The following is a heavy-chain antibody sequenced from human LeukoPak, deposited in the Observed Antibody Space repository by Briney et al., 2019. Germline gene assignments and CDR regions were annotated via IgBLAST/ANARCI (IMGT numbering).Heavy chain of an antibody. Sequence: QPGGSLRLSCAASGFTFSNYAMSWGRQAPGKGLEWVSTVSDSGDPTYYADSVKGRFTISRDNSKNTLYLKVNSLRAEDTAVYYCARIVGMPAGSDYYFDYWGQGTLVTVSS. CDR2: VSDSGDPT. CDR1: GFTFSNYA. V-gene: IGHV3-23*01. D-gene: IGHD3-10*01. CDR3: ARIVGMPAGSDYYFDY. J-gene: IGHJ4*02.